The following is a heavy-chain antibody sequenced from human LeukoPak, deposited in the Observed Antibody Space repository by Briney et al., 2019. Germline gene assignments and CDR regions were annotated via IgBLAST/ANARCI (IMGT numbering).Heavy chain of an antibody. CDR1: GYTFTDYY. Sequence: ASVKVSCKASGYTFTDYYIHWVRQAPGQGLEWMGRINPDSGGTNDVQKFQGRVTMTRDTSISTVYMELSSLRSDDTAVYYCARDRKGDYDVADYWGQGTLVTVSS. V-gene: IGHV1-2*06. CDR2: INPDSGGT. CDR3: ARDRKGDYDVADY. D-gene: IGHD4-17*01. J-gene: IGHJ4*02.